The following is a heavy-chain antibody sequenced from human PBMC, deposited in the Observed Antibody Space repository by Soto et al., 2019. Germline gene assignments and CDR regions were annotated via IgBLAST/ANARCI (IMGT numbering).Heavy chain of an antibody. CDR3: ARDRHDFWSGYYGDSGNYYYGMDV. V-gene: IGHV3-33*01. J-gene: IGHJ6*02. Sequence: GGSLRLSCAASGFTFSSYGMHWVRQAPGKGLEWVAVIWYDGSNKYYADSVKGRFTISRDNSKNTLYLQMNSLRAEDTAGYYCARDRHDFWSGYYGDSGNYYYGMDVWGQGTTVTVSS. CDR1: GFTFSSYG. CDR2: IWYDGSNK. D-gene: IGHD3-3*01.